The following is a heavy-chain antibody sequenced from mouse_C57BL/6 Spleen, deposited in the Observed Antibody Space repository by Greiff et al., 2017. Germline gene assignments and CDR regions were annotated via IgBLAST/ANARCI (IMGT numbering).Heavy chain of an antibody. J-gene: IGHJ4*01. Sequence: EVQLQQSGAELVRPGSSVKMSCKTSGYTFTSYGINWVKQRPGQGLEWIGYIYIGNGYTKYNEKFKGKATLTSDTSSSTAYMQLSSLTSEDSAIYFCARGPYCGSSITHYAMDYWGQGTSVTVSS. CDR1: GYTFTSYG. V-gene: IGHV1-58*01. CDR3: ARGPYCGSSITHYAMDY. D-gene: IGHD1-1*01. CDR2: IYIGNGYT.